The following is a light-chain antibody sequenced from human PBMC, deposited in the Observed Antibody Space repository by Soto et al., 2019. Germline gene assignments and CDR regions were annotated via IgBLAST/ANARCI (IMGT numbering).Light chain of an antibody. CDR3: QQYSMAPLT. J-gene: IGKJ1*01. CDR2: GAS. CDR1: LTISDNY. Sequence: EIVMTQSPATLSVSPGERATLSCRVSLTISDNYLAWYQQKAGQAPRLVIFGASSRATGIPDRFSASGSGTDFTLTISRLEPEDFAVYYCQQYSMAPLTFGQGTKVDIK. V-gene: IGKV3-20*01.